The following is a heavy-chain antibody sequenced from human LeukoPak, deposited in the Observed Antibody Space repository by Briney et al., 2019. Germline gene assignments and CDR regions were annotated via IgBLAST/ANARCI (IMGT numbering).Heavy chain of an antibody. V-gene: IGHV4-4*02. CDR1: GGSISSSNW. D-gene: IGHD3-9*01. J-gene: IGHJ5*02. Sequence: PSETLSLTCAVSGGSISSSNWWSWVRQPPGKGLEWIGEIYHSGSTNYNPSLKSRVTISVDKSKNQFSLKLSSVTAADTAVYYCARAEYDIPTEPSFDPWGQGTLVTVSS. CDR3: ARAEYDIPTEPSFDP. CDR2: IYHSGST.